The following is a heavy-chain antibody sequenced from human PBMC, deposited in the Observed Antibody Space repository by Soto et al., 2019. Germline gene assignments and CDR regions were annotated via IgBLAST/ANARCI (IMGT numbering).Heavy chain of an antibody. J-gene: IGHJ2*01. CDR3: DREGGSGSTDWYFNV. V-gene: IGHV4-30-2*01. CDR1: GGSISSGGYS. Sequence: LQLQEYGSGLVKPSQTLSLTCAVSGGSISSGGYSWCWLRPPPGKGLEWIGYSFHSGSTFYNPSLKSRVTISGAGSKNHVSLERSSVPAAATAVYYSDREGGSGSTDWYFNVWGRGTLVTVSS. D-gene: IGHD1-26*01. CDR2: SFHSGST.